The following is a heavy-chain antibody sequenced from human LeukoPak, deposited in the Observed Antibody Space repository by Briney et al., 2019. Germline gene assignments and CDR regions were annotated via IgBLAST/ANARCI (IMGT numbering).Heavy chain of an antibody. J-gene: IGHJ4*02. CDR3: AREMAHYFDSSGYSF. CDR1: GFTFSSSS. D-gene: IGHD3-22*01. V-gene: IGHV3-48*02. CDR2: ISSSSSTI. Sequence: PGGSLRLSCAASGFTFSSSSMNWVRQAPGKGLEWVPYISSSSSTIHYAESVKGRFTISRDNAKNSLYLQMNSLRDEDTAVYYCAREMAHYFDSSGYSFWGQGTLVTVSS.